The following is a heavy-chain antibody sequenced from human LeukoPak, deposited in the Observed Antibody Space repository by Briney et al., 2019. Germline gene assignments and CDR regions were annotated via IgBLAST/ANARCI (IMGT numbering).Heavy chain of an antibody. J-gene: IGHJ4*02. D-gene: IGHD2-2*01. V-gene: IGHV3-15*01. Sequence: KAGGSLRLSCAASGFTFSNAWMSWVRQAPGKGLEWVGRIKSKTDGETTDYAAPVKGRFTISRDDSKNTLYLQMNSLKTEDTAVYYCTTRRFYCSSTSCYDYWGQGTLVTVSS. CDR3: TTRRFYCSSTSCYDY. CDR1: GFTFSNAW. CDR2: IKSKTDGETT.